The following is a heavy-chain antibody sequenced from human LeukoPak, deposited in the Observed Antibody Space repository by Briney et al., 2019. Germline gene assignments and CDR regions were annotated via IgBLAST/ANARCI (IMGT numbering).Heavy chain of an antibody. CDR2: IYYSGST. CDR1: GGSIRSYY. V-gene: IGHV4-59*01. Sequence: SETLSLTCSVSGGSIRSYYWSWIRQPPGKGLEWIGYIYYSGSTSYNPSLKSRVTISVDTSKNQFSLKLSSVTAADTAVYYCARGEYYYYYYMDVWGKGTTVTVSS. J-gene: IGHJ6*03. CDR3: ARGEYYYYYYMDV.